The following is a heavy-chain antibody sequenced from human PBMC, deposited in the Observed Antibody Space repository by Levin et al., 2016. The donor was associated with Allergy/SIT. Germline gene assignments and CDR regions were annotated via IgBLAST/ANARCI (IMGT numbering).Heavy chain of an antibody. CDR1: GFTFDDYA. D-gene: IGHD1-26*01. CDR2: ISGDGGST. J-gene: IGHJ3*02. V-gene: IGHV3-43*02. CDR3: ARSGSYSGGYRGAFDI. Sequence: GESLKISCAASGFTFDDYAMHWVRQAPGKGLEWVSLISGDGGSTYYADSVKGRFTISRDNSKNSLYLQMNSLRAEDTAVYYCARSGSYSGGYRGAFDIWGQGTMVTVSS.